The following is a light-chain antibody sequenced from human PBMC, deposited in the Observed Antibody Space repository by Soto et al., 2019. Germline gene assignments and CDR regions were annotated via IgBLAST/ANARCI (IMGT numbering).Light chain of an antibody. Sequence: EIVMTQSPATLSVSPGEAATLSCRASQSVSSNLAWYQQKRGQAPRRLIYGASIRATGIPDRFSGSGSGTDFTLTISRLEPEDFAVYYCQQYGSSPWTFGQGTKVDIK. CDR2: GAS. J-gene: IGKJ1*01. CDR1: QSVSSN. CDR3: QQYGSSPWT. V-gene: IGKV3-20*01.